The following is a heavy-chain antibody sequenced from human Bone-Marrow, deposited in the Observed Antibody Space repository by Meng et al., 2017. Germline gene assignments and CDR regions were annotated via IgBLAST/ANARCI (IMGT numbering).Heavy chain of an antibody. CDR1: GYSISSGYY. D-gene: IGHD1-26*01. Sequence: ETLSLTCAVSGYSISSGYYWGWVRQAPGKGLEWVSAISGSGGSTYYADSVKGRFTISRDNSKNTLYLQMNSLRAEDTAVYYCARHSGYSLPFNLDYWGQGTLVTVSS. CDR3: ARHSGYSLPFNLDY. V-gene: IGHV3-23*01. CDR2: ISGSGGST. J-gene: IGHJ4*02.